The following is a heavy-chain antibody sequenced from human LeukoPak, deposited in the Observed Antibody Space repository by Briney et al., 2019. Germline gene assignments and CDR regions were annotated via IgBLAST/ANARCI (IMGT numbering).Heavy chain of an antibody. CDR2: ISAYNGNT. CDR3: ARRRYYDYVWGSYELDY. Sequence: GASVKVSCKASGYTFTSYGISWVRQAPGQGLEWMGWISAYNGNTNYAQKLQGRVTMTTDTSTSTAYMELRSLRSDDTAVYYCARRRYYDYVWGSYELDYWGQGTPVTVSS. CDR1: GYTFTSYG. V-gene: IGHV1-18*01. D-gene: IGHD3-16*01. J-gene: IGHJ4*02.